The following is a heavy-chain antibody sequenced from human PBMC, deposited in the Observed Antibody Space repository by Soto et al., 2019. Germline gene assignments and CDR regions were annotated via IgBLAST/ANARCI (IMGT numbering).Heavy chain of an antibody. Sequence: SETLSLTCTVSGGSISSSSYYWGWIRQPPGKGLEWIGSIYYSGSTYYNPSLKSRVTISVDTSKNQFSLKLSSVTAADTAVYYCARRKPGTTGGYYYYYYGMDVWAQGTTVTVSS. V-gene: IGHV4-39*01. CDR1: GGSISSSSYY. CDR2: IYYSGST. J-gene: IGHJ6*02. CDR3: ARRKPGTTGGYYYYYYGMDV. D-gene: IGHD1-7*01.